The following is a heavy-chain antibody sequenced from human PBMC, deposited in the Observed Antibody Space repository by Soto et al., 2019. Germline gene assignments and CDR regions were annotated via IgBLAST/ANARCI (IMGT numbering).Heavy chain of an antibody. CDR1: GFTVSSKY. D-gene: IGHD2-2*01. V-gene: IGHV3-66*01. J-gene: IGHJ6*04. CDR3: AADLVVVPAAMLEDGMDV. CDR2: IQSGGTT. Sequence: GGSLRLSCAASGFTVSSKYMTWVRQAPGKGLEWVSLIQSGGTTYYADSVKGRFTISRDTSENTLHLQMDSLRVEDTAVYYCAADLVVVPAAMLEDGMDVWGKGTTVTVSS.